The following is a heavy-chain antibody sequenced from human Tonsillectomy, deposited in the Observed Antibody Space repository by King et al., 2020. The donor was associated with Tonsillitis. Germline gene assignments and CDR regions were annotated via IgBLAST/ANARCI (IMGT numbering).Heavy chain of an antibody. V-gene: IGHV3-33*08. Sequence: VQLVESGGGVVQPGRSLRLSCAASGFTFSSYGMHWVRQAPGKGLEWVAVIWYDGSKKYYADSVKGRFTISRDNSKNTLYLQMNSLSAEDTAVYYCARDGSASSWYLDVWAKGTTVTVSS. CDR2: IWYDGSKK. J-gene: IGHJ6*03. CDR3: ARDGSASSWYLDV. CDR1: GFTFSSYG. D-gene: IGHD6-13*01.